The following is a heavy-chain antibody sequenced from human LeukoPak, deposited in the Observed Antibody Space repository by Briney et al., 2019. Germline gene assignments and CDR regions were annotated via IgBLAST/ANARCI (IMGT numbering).Heavy chain of an antibody. V-gene: IGHV1-69*13. Sequence: SVTVSCKASGGTFSSYAISWVRQAPGQGLEWMGGIIPIFGTANYAQKFQGRVTITADESTSTAYMELSSLRSEDTAVYYCARVRRGGYSYGETWYYFDYWGQGTLVTVFS. CDR1: GGTFSSYA. J-gene: IGHJ4*02. CDR3: ARVRRGGYSYGETWYYFDY. CDR2: IIPIFGTA. D-gene: IGHD5-18*01.